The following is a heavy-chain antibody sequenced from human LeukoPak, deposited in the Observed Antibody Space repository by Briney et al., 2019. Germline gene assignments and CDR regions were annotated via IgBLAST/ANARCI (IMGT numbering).Heavy chain of an antibody. D-gene: IGHD3-10*01. Sequence: ASVKVSCKVSGYTLTELSMHWVRQAPGQELEWTGGFDPEDGETIYAQKYQGRVTMTEDTSTDTVYMELSSLRSEDTAVYYCATLNQGGSGTINWFDPWGQGTLVTVSS. CDR2: FDPEDGET. CDR3: ATLNQGGSGTINWFDP. V-gene: IGHV1-24*01. J-gene: IGHJ5*02. CDR1: GYTLTELS.